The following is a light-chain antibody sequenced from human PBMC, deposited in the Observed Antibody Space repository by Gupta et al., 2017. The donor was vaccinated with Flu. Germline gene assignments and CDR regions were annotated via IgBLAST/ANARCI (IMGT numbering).Light chain of an antibody. CDR1: QTVGTY. V-gene: IGKV3-11*01. CDR2: DAS. Sequence: ETVLTQSPTTLSLSPGERATLSCRASQTVGTYLAWYQQRPGQAPRLLIYDASNRATDIPARFSGSGSGTDFTLTISSLEPEDFAVYFCQQRSGWPPLFSFGQGTKLEIE. J-gene: IGKJ2*03. CDR3: QQRSGWPPLFS.